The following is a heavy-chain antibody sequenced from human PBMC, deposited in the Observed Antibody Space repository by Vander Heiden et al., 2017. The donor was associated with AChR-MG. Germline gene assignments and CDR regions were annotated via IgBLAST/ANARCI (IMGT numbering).Heavy chain of an antibody. V-gene: IGHV1-69*06. D-gene: IGHD5-18*01. CDR2: IIPIFGTA. Sequence: QVQLVQSGAEVTKPGSSVKVSCKAAGGTFSSYASSWVRQAPGQGLEWMGGIIPIFGTANYAQKFQGRVTIPASKSTSTAYMELSSLRSEDTAVYYCARDGGRIQLWLRLQRDYYYGMDVWGQGTTVTVSS. CDR3: ARDGGRIQLWLRLQRDYYYGMDV. CDR1: GGTFSSYA. J-gene: IGHJ6*02.